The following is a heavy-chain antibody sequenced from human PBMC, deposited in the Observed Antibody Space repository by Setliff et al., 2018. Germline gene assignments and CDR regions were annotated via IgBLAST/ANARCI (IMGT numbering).Heavy chain of an antibody. CDR3: ARESGDFWSGYYFDS. D-gene: IGHD3-3*01. CDR2: IYTSGST. V-gene: IGHV4-61*09. CDR1: GGSISSGNYY. J-gene: IGHJ4*02. Sequence: SETLSLTCTVSGGSISSGNYYWSWIRQPAGKGLEWIGHIYTSGSTNYSPSLKSRVTISVDTSKNQFSLKLSSVTAADTAVYYCARESGDFWSGYYFDSWGQGTLVTVSS.